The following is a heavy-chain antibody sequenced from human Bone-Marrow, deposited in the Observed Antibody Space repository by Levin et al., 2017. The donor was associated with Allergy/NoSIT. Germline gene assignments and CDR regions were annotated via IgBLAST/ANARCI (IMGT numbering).Heavy chain of an antibody. CDR1: GYSISSGYY. J-gene: IGHJ6*02. CDR2: IYHSGST. CDR3: ARGKVTTPGLYGMDV. V-gene: IGHV4-38-2*01. D-gene: IGHD1-14*01. Sequence: SETLSLTCAVSGYSISSGYYWGWIRQPPGKGLEWIGSIYHSGSTYYNPSLKSRVTISVDTSKNQFSLKLSSVTAADTAVYYCARGKVTTPGLYGMDVWGQGTTVTVSS.